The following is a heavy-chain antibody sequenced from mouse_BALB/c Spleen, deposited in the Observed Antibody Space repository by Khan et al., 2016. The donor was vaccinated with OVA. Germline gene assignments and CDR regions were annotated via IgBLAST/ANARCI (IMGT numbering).Heavy chain of an antibody. V-gene: IGHV9-4*02. CDR2: INTHSGVP. CDR1: GYTFITAG. J-gene: IGHJ4*01. D-gene: IGHD1-1*01. Sequence: QIQLVQSGPELKKPGETVRISCKASGYTFITAGIQWVQKMPGKGLKWIGWINTHSGVPKYAEDFKGRFAFSLEISVNTAYLQITNLKNEDTATXYGSAVGACYKRSVGGAMDYWGQGTSVTVSS. CDR3: SAVGACYKRSVGGAMDY.